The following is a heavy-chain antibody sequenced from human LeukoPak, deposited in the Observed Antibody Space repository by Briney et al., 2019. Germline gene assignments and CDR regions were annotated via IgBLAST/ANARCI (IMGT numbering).Heavy chain of an antibody. V-gene: IGHV3-21*01. Sequence: PGGSLRLSCAGSGSTFSSYSMNWVRQAPGKGLEWVSSISSSSSYIYYADSVKGRFTISRDNAKNSLYLQMNSLRAEDTAVYYCARDRSGYDFWSGAQSAFDIWGQGTMVTVSS. D-gene: IGHD3-3*01. CDR3: ARDRSGYDFWSGAQSAFDI. J-gene: IGHJ3*02. CDR2: ISSSSSYI. CDR1: GSTFSSYS.